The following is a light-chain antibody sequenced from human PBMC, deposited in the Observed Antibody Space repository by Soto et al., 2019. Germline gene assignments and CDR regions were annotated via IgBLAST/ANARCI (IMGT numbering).Light chain of an antibody. Sequence: QSALTQSPSASASLGASVKLTCTLSSGHSNYAIAWHQQQSEKGPRYLMNLNSDGSHTKGDGIPDRFSGSSSGAERYLTISSLQSEDESDYYCQTWGSGIVVFGGGTQLTVL. CDR3: QTWGSGIVV. V-gene: IGLV4-69*01. J-gene: IGLJ2*01. CDR1: SGHSNYA. CDR2: LNSDGSH.